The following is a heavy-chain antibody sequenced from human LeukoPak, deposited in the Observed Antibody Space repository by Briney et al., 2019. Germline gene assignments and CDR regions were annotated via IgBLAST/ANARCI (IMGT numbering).Heavy chain of an antibody. V-gene: IGHV3-33*01. Sequence: PGRSLRLSCAASGFTFSSYGMHWVRQAPGKGLEWVAVIWYDGSNKYYADSVKGRFTISRDNSKSTLDVQMNSLRAGDTAVYYCARDPYYYGSGIWGYFDYWGQGTLVTVSS. CDR2: IWYDGSNK. J-gene: IGHJ4*02. CDR3: ARDPYYYGSGIWGYFDY. D-gene: IGHD3-10*01. CDR1: GFTFSSYG.